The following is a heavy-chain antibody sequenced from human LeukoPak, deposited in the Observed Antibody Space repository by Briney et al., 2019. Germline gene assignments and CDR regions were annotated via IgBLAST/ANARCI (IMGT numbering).Heavy chain of an antibody. CDR2: INPNSGGT. V-gene: IGHV1-2*04. Sequence: ASVKVSCKASGYTFTGYYMHWVRQAPGQGLEWMGWINPNSGGTNYAQKFQGWATMTRDTSISTAYMELSRLRSDDTAVYYCARAYYDILTGYYGAFDIWGQGTMVTVSS. CDR1: GYTFTGYY. J-gene: IGHJ3*02. D-gene: IGHD3-9*01. CDR3: ARAYYDILTGYYGAFDI.